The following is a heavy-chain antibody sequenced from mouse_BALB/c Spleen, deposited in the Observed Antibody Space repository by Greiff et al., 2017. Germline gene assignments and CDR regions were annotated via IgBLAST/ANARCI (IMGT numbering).Heavy chain of an antibody. V-gene: IGHV1S26*01. D-gene: IGHD2-4*01. J-gene: IGHJ2*01. CDR2: INPSTGYT. CDR1: GFNIKDTY. CDR3: ARDYDKAYFDY. Sequence: QVQLQQSGAELVKPGASVKLSCTASGFNIKDTYMHWVKQRPGQGLEWIGYINPSTGYTEYNQKFKDKATLTADKSSSTAYMQLSSLTSEDSAVYYCARDYDKAYFDYWGQGTTLTVSS.